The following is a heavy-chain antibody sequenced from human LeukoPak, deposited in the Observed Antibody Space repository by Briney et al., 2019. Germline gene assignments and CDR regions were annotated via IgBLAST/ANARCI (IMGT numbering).Heavy chain of an antibody. V-gene: IGHV4-39*01. D-gene: IGHD3-3*01. Sequence: PSETLSLTCTVSGGSISSSSYYWGWIRQPPGKGLEWIGSIYYSGSTYYNPSLKSRVTISVDTSKNQFSLKLSSVTPADTAVYYCARRYYDFWSGYFGNGYFDLWGRGTLVTVSS. CDR3: ARRYYDFWSGYFGNGYFDL. J-gene: IGHJ2*01. CDR1: GGSISSSSYY. CDR2: IYYSGST.